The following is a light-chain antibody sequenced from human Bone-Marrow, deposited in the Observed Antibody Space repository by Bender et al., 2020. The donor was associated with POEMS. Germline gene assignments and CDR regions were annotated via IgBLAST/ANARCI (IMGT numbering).Light chain of an antibody. CDR3: QVWDTTSDRRV. Sequence: SYVLTQPPSVSVAPGETARITCGRNNLGGQSVHWYQQRPVQAPVLVFSDDSDRPSGIPERFSASNSGNTATLTISGVEAGDEADYYCQVWDTTSDRRVFGGGTKLTVL. CDR1: NLGGQS. J-gene: IGLJ3*02. V-gene: IGLV3-21*02. CDR2: DDS.